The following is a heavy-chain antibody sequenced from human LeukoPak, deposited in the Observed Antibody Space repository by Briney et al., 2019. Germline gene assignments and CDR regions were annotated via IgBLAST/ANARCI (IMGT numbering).Heavy chain of an antibody. V-gene: IGHV3-66*01. CDR2: IYSGGST. CDR3: AIPLARQQLAFRY. D-gene: IGHD6-13*01. J-gene: IGHJ4*02. Sequence: GGSLRLSCAASGFTVSSNYMSWVRQAPGKGLGWVSVIYSGGSTYYADSVKGRFTISRDNSKNTLYLQMNSLRAEDTAVYYCAIPLARQQLAFRYWGQGTLVTVSS. CDR1: GFTVSSNY.